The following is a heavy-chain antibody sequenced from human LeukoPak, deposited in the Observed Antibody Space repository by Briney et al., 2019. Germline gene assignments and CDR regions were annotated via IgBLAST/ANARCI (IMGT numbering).Heavy chain of an antibody. V-gene: IGHV4-59*02. CDR1: GGSVTSDY. Sequence: SETLSLTCTVSGGSVTSDYWSWIRQPPGEGLEWIGFIYNIGTTKYNPSLKSRVTISVDTSRNQFSVNLSSVTAADTAVYYCARGLFGGGSNYHGMDVWGQGTTVSVSS. CDR3: ARGLFGGGSNYHGMDV. CDR2: IYNIGTT. J-gene: IGHJ6*02. D-gene: IGHD3-16*01.